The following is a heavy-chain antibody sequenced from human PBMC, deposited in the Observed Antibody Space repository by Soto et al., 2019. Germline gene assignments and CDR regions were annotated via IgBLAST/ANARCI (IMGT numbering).Heavy chain of an antibody. J-gene: IGHJ4*02. V-gene: IGHV4-59*08. CDR1: GDSISSHY. Sequence: QVQLRESGPGLVTPSETLSVTCTVSGDSISSHYWSWIRQPPGKGLEWIGYIHSAGTTNYNASLKGRVTLARETSKNVFSMRLTSVTAADTAVYYCVRGECERRSFDDWGQGTLVTVSS. CDR2: IHSAGTT. CDR3: VRGECERRSFDD. D-gene: IGHD3-16*01.